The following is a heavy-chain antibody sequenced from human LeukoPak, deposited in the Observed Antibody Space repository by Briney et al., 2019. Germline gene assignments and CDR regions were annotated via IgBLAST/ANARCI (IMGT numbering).Heavy chain of an antibody. CDR1: GFTFSSYS. CDR3: ARDHPYCSSTSCYGRGAFDI. V-gene: IGHV3-21*01. D-gene: IGHD2-2*01. CDR2: ISSSSSYI. J-gene: IGHJ3*02. Sequence: GGSLRLSCAASGFTFSSYSMNWVRQAPGKGLEWVSSISSSSSYIYYADSVKGRFTISRDNAKNSLYLKINSLRAEDTAVYYCARDHPYCSSTSCYGRGAFDIWGQGTMVTVSS.